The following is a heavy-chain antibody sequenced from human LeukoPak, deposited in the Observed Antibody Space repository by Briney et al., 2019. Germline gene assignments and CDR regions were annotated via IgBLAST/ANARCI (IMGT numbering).Heavy chain of an antibody. CDR2: ISSNSRTI. CDR1: GFTLRTYN. CDR3: ARGYSGNPFDY. V-gene: IGHV3-48*01. J-gene: IGHJ4*02. D-gene: IGHD1-26*01. Sequence: GGSLRLSCAASGFTLRTYNVNWVRQAPGKGLEWVSYISSNSRTISYADSVKGRFTISRDNAKNSLYLQMNSLRAEDTAVYYCARGYSGNPFDYWGQGTLVTVSS.